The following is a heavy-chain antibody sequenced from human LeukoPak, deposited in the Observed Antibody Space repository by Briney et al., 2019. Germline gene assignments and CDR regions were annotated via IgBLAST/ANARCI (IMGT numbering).Heavy chain of an antibody. CDR1: GFTFSHYE. J-gene: IGHJ4*02. Sequence: PGGSLTLSCAASGFTFSHYEMNWVRQAPGKGLEWVANIKQDGSVTNHVESVRGRFTISRDNPKNSLYLQMNSLGVEDTAVYYCARDPASGNNPYWGQGTLVTVSS. V-gene: IGHV3-7*01. CDR3: ARDPASGNNPY. D-gene: IGHD1/OR15-1a*01. CDR2: IKQDGSVT.